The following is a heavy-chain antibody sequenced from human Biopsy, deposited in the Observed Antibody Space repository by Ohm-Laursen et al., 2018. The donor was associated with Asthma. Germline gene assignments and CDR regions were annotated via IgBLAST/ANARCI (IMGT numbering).Heavy chain of an antibody. J-gene: IGHJ6*02. V-gene: IGHV1-18*01. CDR3: ARAVDYSHYYGIDV. Sequence: ASVKVSCQASGYTFTSAGITWVRQAPGQGLEWMGWISVYNGNTKVAQKLQDRVTMITDTSTSTAYMELRSLRSDDTAVYFCARAVDYSHYYGIDVWGQGTTVTVS. CDR1: GYTFTSAG. CDR2: ISVYNGNT. D-gene: IGHD3-10*01.